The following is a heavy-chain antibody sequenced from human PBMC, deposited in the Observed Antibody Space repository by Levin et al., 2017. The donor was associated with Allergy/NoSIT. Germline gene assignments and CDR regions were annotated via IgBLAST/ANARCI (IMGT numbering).Heavy chain of an antibody. Sequence: SETLSLTCTVSGGSISSSSYYWGWIRQPPGKGLEWIGSIYYSGSTYYNPSLKSRVTISVDTSKNQFSLKLSSVTAADTAVYYCAREPRAGIQLWPPLDAFDSWGQGTMVTVSS. V-gene: IGHV4-39*07. CDR3: AREPRAGIQLWPPLDAFDS. J-gene: IGHJ3*02. CDR1: GGSISSSSYY. D-gene: IGHD5-18*01. CDR2: IYYSGST.